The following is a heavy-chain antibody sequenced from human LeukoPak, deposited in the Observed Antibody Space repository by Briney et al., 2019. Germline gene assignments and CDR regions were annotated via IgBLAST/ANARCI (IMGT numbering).Heavy chain of an antibody. D-gene: IGHD6-19*01. CDR3: AGGIAVASHHDAFDI. Sequence: PGGSLRLSCAASGFTFSDYYMSWIRQAPGKGLEWVSYISSSGSTIYYADSVKGRFTISRDNAKNSLYLQMNSLRAEDTAVYYCAGGIAVASHHDAFDIWGQGTMVTVSS. V-gene: IGHV3-11*04. CDR2: ISSSGSTI. CDR1: GFTFSDYY. J-gene: IGHJ3*02.